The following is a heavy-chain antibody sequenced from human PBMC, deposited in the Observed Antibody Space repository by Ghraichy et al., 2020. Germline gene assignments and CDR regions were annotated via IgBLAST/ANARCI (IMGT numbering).Heavy chain of an antibody. CDR3: ARGSAVVRLYYYAVLDG. D-gene: IGHD2/OR15-2a*01. CDR2: ISSSGRNI. CDR1: GFTFSGYS. J-gene: IGHJ6*02. Sequence: GGSLRLSCVGSGFTFSGYSMNWVRQAPGKGLEWVSHISSSGRNIFYADSVKGRFTISRDNSKNSLSLQMNSLRDEDTAVYYCARGSAVVRLYYYAVLDGWGQGTTVTVSS. V-gene: IGHV3-48*02.